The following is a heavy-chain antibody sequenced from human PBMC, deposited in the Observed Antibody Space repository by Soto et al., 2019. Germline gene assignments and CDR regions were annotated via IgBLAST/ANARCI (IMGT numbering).Heavy chain of an antibody. D-gene: IGHD2-15*01. CDR3: AVVAPRKLTFPFYGVDV. CDR2: IFYAGTT. V-gene: IGHV4-59*08. J-gene: IGHJ6*02. CDR1: GGSIIVFY. Sequence: SETLSLTCTVSGGSIIVFYWSWMRQPPGKGLDCIGYIFYAGTTLYTPSLKSRVTISVDTSKNQFSLKLSSVTAADTAVYYCAVVAPRKLTFPFYGVDVWGQGTTVTVSS.